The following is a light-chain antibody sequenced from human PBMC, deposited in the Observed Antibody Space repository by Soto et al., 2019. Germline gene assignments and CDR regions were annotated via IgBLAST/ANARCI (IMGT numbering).Light chain of an antibody. J-gene: IGKJ3*01. CDR3: QQLNSYLRT. Sequence: DIQLTQSPSFLSASVGDRVTITCRASQGISSYLAWYQQKPGKAPKLLIYAASTLQSGVPSRFSGSGSGTEFTLTISSLQPVDFATYYCQQLNSYLRTFGPGTKVDIK. V-gene: IGKV1-9*01. CDR1: QGISSY. CDR2: AAS.